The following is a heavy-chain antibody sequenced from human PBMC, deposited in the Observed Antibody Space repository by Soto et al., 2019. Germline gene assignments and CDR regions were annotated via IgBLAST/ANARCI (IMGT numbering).Heavy chain of an antibody. CDR1: GLTISGKKY. V-gene: IGHV3-53*01. D-gene: IGHD1-1*01. J-gene: IGHJ3*01. CDR3: ATWHEREHAFDV. CDR2: LYDVDGS. Sequence: DVQLVESGGGLIQPVASLRLSCAAFGLTISGKKYVAWVRQAPGKGLEWVSALYDVDGSFYADSVTGRFTTSSDSSKTTVYLQMNDLRPDDTAVYYCATWHEREHAFDVWGQVTTVTISS.